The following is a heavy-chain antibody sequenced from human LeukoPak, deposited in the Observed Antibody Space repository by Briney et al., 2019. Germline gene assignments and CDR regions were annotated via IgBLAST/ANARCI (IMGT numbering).Heavy chain of an antibody. V-gene: IGHV4-39*01. CDR3: ATLSGARDY. Sequence: SETLSLICTVSGASLSRSTYYWVWIRQPPGKGLEWIGSIYYDGSTYYNPSLKSRVTISVDTSKNQFFLNLSSVTAADTAIYYCATLSGARDYWGQGTLVTVSS. J-gene: IGHJ4*02. CDR2: IYYDGST. D-gene: IGHD1-26*01. CDR1: GASLSRSTYY.